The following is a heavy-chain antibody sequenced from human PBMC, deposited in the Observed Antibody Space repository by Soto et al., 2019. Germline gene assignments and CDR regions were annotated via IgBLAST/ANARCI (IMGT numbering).Heavy chain of an antibody. Sequence: SETLSLTCTVSGRSMSGYYWSWIRQPAGERLEWIGRIYTSGTTDFNPSLKGRVTMSVDTSKNQFSLKLTSVTAADTALYYCEREDYYDTGYYVVWGQGTQVTVSS. CDR2: IYTSGTT. J-gene: IGHJ4*02. D-gene: IGHD3-9*01. CDR3: EREDYYDTGYYVV. CDR1: GRSMSGYY. V-gene: IGHV4-4*07.